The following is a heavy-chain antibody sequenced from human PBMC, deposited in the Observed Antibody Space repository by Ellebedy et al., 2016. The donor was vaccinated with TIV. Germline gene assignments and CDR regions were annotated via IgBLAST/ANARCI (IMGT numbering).Heavy chain of an antibody. V-gene: IGHV1-69*10. Sequence: AASVKVSCRASGCTFSSYGISWARQAPGQGLEWMGGIIPNLGNANYAQKFQGRVTITEDESTSTADMELSSLRSEDTAVYYCARVGNYYGGNPSYYFDYWGQGTLVTVSS. J-gene: IGHJ4*02. D-gene: IGHD4-23*01. CDR2: IIPNLGNA. CDR1: GCTFSSYG. CDR3: ARVGNYYGGNPSYYFDY.